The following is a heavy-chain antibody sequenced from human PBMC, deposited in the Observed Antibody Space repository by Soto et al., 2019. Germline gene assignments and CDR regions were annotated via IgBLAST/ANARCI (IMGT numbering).Heavy chain of an antibody. V-gene: IGHV2-70*01. CDR2: IDWDDDK. CDR3: ERHSSGPRNYGMDV. D-gene: IGHD6-25*01. CDR1: GFSLSTSGMC. J-gene: IGHJ6*02. Sequence: AAALVNPTQSLTLTCTFSGFSLSTSGMCVSWIHQPPGKALEWLALIDWDDDKYYSTSLKTRLTISKDTYKNQVVLTMTNMDTVDTATYYCERHSSGPRNYGMDVWGQGTTVTASS.